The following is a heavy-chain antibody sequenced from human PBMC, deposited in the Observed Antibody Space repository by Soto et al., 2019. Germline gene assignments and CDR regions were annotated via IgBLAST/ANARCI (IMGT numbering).Heavy chain of an antibody. J-gene: IGHJ3*02. CDR1: GFSFSTYA. V-gene: IGHV3-23*01. CDR3: AKWTDTVIEAALAGGAFDI. Sequence: EVQLLESGGNLVQPGGSLRLSCAASGFSFSTYALTWVRQAPGKGLEWVSGISASGATTYYADSVKGRSTISRYNSKDTVLLQMTSLRAEDTALYYCAKWTDTVIEAALAGGAFDIWGQGTMVTFSS. D-gene: IGHD2-15*01. CDR2: ISASGATT.